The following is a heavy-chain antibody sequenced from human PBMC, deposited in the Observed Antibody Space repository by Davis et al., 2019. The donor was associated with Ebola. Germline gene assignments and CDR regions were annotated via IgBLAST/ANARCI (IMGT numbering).Heavy chain of an antibody. V-gene: IGHV3-7*03. J-gene: IGHJ4*02. CDR2: IKNDGSEK. CDR1: GLSSTSQW. Sequence: GESLKISCAASGLSSTSQWMSWVRQAPGKGLEWVANIKNDGSEKYYADSVKGRFTISRDNTKNSLFLQMNSLRAEDTAVYYCAKRVPYYFDNWGQGTLVTVSS. CDR3: AKRVPYYFDN.